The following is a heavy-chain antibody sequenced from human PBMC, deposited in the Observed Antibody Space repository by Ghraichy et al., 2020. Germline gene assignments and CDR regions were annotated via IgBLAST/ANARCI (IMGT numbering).Heavy chain of an antibody. V-gene: IGHV1-69*13. CDR1: GGTFSSYA. J-gene: IGHJ3*02. CDR2: IIPIFGTA. Sequence: SVKVSCKASGGTFSSYAISWVRQAPGQGLEWMGGIIPIFGTANYAQKFQGRVTITADESTSTAYMELSSLRSEDTAVYYCARDRGDYYGSGLDNAFDIWGQGTMVTVSS. D-gene: IGHD3-10*01. CDR3: ARDRGDYYGSGLDNAFDI.